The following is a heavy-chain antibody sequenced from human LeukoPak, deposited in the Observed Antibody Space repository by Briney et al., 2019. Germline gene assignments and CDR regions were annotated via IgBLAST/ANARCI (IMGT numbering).Heavy chain of an antibody. CDR3: ARDRHDMEWFGNQSPFDP. D-gene: IGHD3-10*01. V-gene: IGHV4-38-2*02. CDR1: GYSISSGYY. Sequence: SETLSLTCTVSGYSISSGYYWGWIRQPPGKGLEWIGSIYHSGSTYYNPSLKSRVTISVDTSKNQFSLKLSSVTAADTAVYYCARDRHDMEWFGNQSPFDPWGQGTLVTVSS. CDR2: IYHSGST. J-gene: IGHJ5*02.